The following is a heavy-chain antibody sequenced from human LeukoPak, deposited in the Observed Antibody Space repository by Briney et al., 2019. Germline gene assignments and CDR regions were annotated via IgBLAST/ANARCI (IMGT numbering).Heavy chain of an antibody. Sequence: PSETLSLTCTVSGGSISSYYWSWIRQPPGKGLEWIGYIYYSGSTNYNPSLKSRVTISVDTSKNQFSLKLSSVTAADTAVYYCAGVVTIFGVVTRAFDYWGQGTLVTVSS. CDR2: IYYSGST. CDR1: GGSISSYY. V-gene: IGHV4-59*08. CDR3: AGVVTIFGVVTRAFDY. J-gene: IGHJ4*02. D-gene: IGHD3-3*01.